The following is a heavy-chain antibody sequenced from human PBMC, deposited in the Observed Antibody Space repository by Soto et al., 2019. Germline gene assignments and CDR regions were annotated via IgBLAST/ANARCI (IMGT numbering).Heavy chain of an antibody. Sequence: GASVKVSCKASGYTFTGYYMHWVRQAPGQGLEWMGWINPNSGGTNYAQKFQGWVTMTRDTSISTAYMELSRLRSDDTAVYYCARDRNDNSPKRTPPYYYYGMDVWGQGTTVTVSS. CDR3: ARDRNDNSPKRTPPYYYYGMDV. D-gene: IGHD1-20*01. J-gene: IGHJ6*02. CDR2: INPNSGGT. V-gene: IGHV1-2*04. CDR1: GYTFTGYY.